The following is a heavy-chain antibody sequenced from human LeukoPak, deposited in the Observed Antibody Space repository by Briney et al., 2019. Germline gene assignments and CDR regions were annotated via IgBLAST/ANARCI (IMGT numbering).Heavy chain of an antibody. V-gene: IGHV1-46*01. Sequence: ASVKVSCKASGYSFTTYAMNWVRQAPGQGLEWMGIINPSGGSTRYAQKFQGRVTMTEDTSTDTAYMELSSLRSEDTAVYYCATGLERRLDYWGQGTLVTVSS. CDR1: GYSFTTYA. D-gene: IGHD1-1*01. J-gene: IGHJ4*02. CDR2: INPSGGST. CDR3: ATGLERRLDY.